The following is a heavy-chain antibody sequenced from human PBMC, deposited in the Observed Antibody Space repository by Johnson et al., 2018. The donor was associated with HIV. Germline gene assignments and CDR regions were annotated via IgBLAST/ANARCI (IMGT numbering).Heavy chain of an antibody. D-gene: IGHD1-26*01. CDR3: QGDSGSYHGNDAFDI. V-gene: IGHV3-66*01. J-gene: IGHJ3*02. CDR1: GFTVSSNY. Sequence: VHLVESGGGVVRPGGSLRLSCAASGFTVSSNYMTWVRQAPGKGLEWVSVIYSGGSTYYADSVKGRFTISRDHSKNTLYLQMNSLRAEDTAVYYCQGDSGSYHGNDAFDIWGQGTMVTVSS. CDR2: IYSGGST.